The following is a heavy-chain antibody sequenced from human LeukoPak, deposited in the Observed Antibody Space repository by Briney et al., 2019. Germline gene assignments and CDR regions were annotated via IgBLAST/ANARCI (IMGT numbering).Heavy chain of an antibody. D-gene: IGHD3-16*01. Sequence: GGSLRLSCAASGLTFNNYAMSWVRQAPGKGLEWVASINHSGNVNYYVDSVKGRFTISRDNAKNSLYLQMSNLRAEDTAVYFCARGGGLDVWGQGATVTVSS. CDR3: ARGGGLDV. V-gene: IGHV3-7*03. CDR1: GLTFNNYA. J-gene: IGHJ6*02. CDR2: INHSGNVN.